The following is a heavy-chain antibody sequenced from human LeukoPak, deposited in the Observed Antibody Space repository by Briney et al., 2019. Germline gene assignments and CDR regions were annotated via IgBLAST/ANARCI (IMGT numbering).Heavy chain of an antibody. CDR2: MNPNSGNT. CDR3: ARGGDGSRPFRYWFDP. J-gene: IGHJ5*02. Sequence: ASVKVSCKASGYTFTGYYMHWVRQATGQGLEWMGWMNPNSGNTGYAQKFQGRVTMTRNTSISTAYMELSSLRSEDTAAYYCARGGDGSRPFRYWFDPWGQGTRVTVSS. CDR1: GYTFTGYY. V-gene: IGHV1-8*02. D-gene: IGHD6-13*01.